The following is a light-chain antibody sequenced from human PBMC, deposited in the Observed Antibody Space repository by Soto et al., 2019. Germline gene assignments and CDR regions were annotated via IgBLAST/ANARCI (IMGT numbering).Light chain of an antibody. CDR1: SSNIGSNY. CDR2: KTN. J-gene: IGLJ2*01. CDR3: AAWDDSLSGPV. V-gene: IGLV1-47*01. Sequence: QLVLTQPPSASGTPGQRVTISCSGSSSNIGSNYVCWFQQLPGTAPKLLIYKTNQRPSGVPDRFSGSKSGTSASLAISGLRSEDEADYYCAAWDDSLSGPVFGGGTKVTVL.